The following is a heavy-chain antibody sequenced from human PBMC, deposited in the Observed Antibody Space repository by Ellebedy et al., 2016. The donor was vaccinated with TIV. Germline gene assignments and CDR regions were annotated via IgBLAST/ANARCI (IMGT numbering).Heavy chain of an antibody. Sequence: GESLKISCAASGFNFNSYALHWVRQAPGKRLEWASLISYHGSDKYYADSVKGRFTISRDNSKNTLYLQMNSLRAEGTAVYYCARDYASGWGQGTLVTVSS. D-gene: IGHD3-16*01. CDR3: ARDYASG. J-gene: IGHJ4*02. V-gene: IGHV3-30*14. CDR2: ISYHGSDK. CDR1: GFNFNSYA.